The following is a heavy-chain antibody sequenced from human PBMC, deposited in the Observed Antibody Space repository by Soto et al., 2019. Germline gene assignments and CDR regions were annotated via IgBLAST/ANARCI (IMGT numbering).Heavy chain of an antibody. J-gene: IGHJ5*01. CDR2: IYGSGAGI. D-gene: IGHD2-21*02. Sequence: EVQLLEAGGGLVQPGGSLRLSCAASGFTFSKYAMIWVRQAPGKGLESVSGIYGSGAGISYADSVKGRFTISRDNSKNTLFLQMDDLRVDDTAVYWCAKDAVSGDRFWLAESWGHGTLVTVSP. CDR1: GFTFSKYA. V-gene: IGHV3-23*01. CDR3: AKDAVSGDRFWLAES.